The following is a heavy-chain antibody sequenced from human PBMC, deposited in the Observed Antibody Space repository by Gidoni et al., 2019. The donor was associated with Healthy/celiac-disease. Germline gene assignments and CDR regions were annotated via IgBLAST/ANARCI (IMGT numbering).Heavy chain of an antibody. CDR1: GGSVSSCSYY. CDR3: ARGGYDFWSGYYLYWFDP. CDR2: IYYSGST. J-gene: IGHJ5*02. V-gene: IGHV4-61*01. Sequence: QVQLQESGPGRVKPSETLSLTCTVSGGSVSSCSYYWSWLRQPPGKGLEWIGYIYYSGSTNYNPSLKSRVTISVDTSKNQFSLKLSSVTAADTAVYYCARGGYDFWSGYYLYWFDPWGQGTLVTVSS. D-gene: IGHD3-3*01.